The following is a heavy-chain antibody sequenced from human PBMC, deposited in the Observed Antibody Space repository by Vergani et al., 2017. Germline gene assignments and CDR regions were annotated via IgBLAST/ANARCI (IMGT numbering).Heavy chain of an antibody. J-gene: IGHJ3*02. CDR1: GFTFSDYY. Sequence: QVQLVESGGGLVKPGGSLRLSCAASGFTFSDYYMSWIRQAPGKGLEWVSYISSSGSTIYYADSVKGRFTISRDNAKNSLYLQMNSLRAEGTAVYYCAAWPYYYDSSGYTDAFDIWGQGTMVTVSS. CDR3: AAWPYYYDSSGYTDAFDI. V-gene: IGHV3-11*04. CDR2: ISSSGSTI. D-gene: IGHD3-22*01.